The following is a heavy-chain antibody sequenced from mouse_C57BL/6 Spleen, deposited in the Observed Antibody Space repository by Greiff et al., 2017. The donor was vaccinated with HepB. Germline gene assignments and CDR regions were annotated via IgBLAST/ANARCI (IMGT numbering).Heavy chain of an antibody. CDR1: GFNIKNTY. CDR3: ASQNWDEGYYYAMDY. D-gene: IGHD4-1*01. Sequence: VQLQQSVAELVRPGASVKLSSTASGFNIKNTYMHWVKQRPEQGLEWIGRIDPANGNTKYAPKFQGKATITADTSSNTAYLQLSSLTSEDTAIYYCASQNWDEGYYYAMDYWGQGTSVTVSS. V-gene: IGHV14-3*01. J-gene: IGHJ4*01. CDR2: IDPANGNT.